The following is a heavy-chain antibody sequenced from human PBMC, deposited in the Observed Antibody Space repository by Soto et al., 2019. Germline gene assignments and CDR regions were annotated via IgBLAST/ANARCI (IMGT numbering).Heavy chain of an antibody. CDR1: GYTFTSYD. CDR2: MNPNSGNT. Sequence: ASVKVSCKASGYTFTSYDINWVRQATGQGLEWMGWMNPNSGNTGYAQKFQGRVTMTRNTSISTAYMELSSLRSEDTAVYYCVTFQVGHSGWYPDWFDPWGQGTLVTVSS. J-gene: IGHJ5*02. D-gene: IGHD6-19*01. CDR3: VTFQVGHSGWYPDWFDP. V-gene: IGHV1-8*01.